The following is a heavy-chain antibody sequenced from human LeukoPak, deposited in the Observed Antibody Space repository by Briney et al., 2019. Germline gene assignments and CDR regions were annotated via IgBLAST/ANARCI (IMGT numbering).Heavy chain of an antibody. CDR3: ARSPRSVTQNWFDP. V-gene: IGHV4-34*01. CDR1: GGSFSGYY. CDR2: INHSGST. D-gene: IGHD2-21*02. Sequence: PSETLSLTCAVYGGSFSGYYWSWIRQPPGKGLEWIGEINHSGSTNYNPSLKSRVTMSVDTSKNQFSLKLSSVTAADTAVYYCARSPRSVTQNWFDPWGQGTLVTVSS. J-gene: IGHJ5*02.